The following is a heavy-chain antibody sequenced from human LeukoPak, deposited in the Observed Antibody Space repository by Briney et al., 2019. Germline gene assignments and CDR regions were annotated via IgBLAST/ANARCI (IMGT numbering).Heavy chain of an antibody. CDR2: IIPILGIA. V-gene: IGHV1-69*02. Sequence: ASVKVSCKASGGTFSSYTISWVRQDPGQGLEWMGRIIPILGIANYAQKFQGRVTITADKSTSTAYMELSSLRSEDTAVYYCARAPREITYPWFDPWGQGTLVTVSS. D-gene: IGHD3-16*01. CDR3: ARAPREITYPWFDP. J-gene: IGHJ5*02. CDR1: GGTFSSYT.